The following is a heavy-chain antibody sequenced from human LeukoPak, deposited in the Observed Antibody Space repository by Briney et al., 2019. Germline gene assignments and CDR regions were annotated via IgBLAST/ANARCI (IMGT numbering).Heavy chain of an antibody. CDR2: ISYDGSNK. J-gene: IGHJ4*02. D-gene: IGHD5-18*01. V-gene: IGHV3-30*18. CDR1: GFTFSSYG. Sequence: GRSLRLSCAASGFTFSSYGMHRVRQAPGKGLEWVAVISYDGSNKYYADSVKGRFTISRDNSKNTLYLQMNSLRAEDTAVYYCAKDREAMATLYYFDYWGQGTLVTVSS. CDR3: AKDREAMATLYYFDY.